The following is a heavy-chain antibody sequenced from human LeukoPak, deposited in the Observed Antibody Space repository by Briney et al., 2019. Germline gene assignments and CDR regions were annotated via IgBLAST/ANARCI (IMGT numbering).Heavy chain of an antibody. J-gene: IGHJ5*02. Sequence: GASVKVSCKASGYTFTSYDINWVRQATGQGLEWMGWMNPNSGNTGYAQKFQGRVTITRNTSISTAYMELSSLRSEDTAVYYCARAYYDSSGYYWNWFDPWGQGALVTVSS. V-gene: IGHV1-8*03. D-gene: IGHD3-22*01. CDR1: GYTFTSYD. CDR2: MNPNSGNT. CDR3: ARAYYDSSGYYWNWFDP.